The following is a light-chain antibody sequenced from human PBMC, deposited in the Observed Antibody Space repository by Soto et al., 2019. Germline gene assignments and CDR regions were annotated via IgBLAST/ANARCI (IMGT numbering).Light chain of an antibody. CDR1: SSNIGAGYE. CDR3: QSYDSSLSASYV. J-gene: IGLJ1*01. Sequence: QSVLTQPPSVSGAPGQRVTISCTGSSSNIGAGYEVHWYQHLTGKAPKLLIYGNTNRTSGVPDRFSGSKSGTSASLSITGLQAEDEADYYCQSYDSSLSASYVFGGGTRLTVL. CDR2: GNT. V-gene: IGLV1-40*01.